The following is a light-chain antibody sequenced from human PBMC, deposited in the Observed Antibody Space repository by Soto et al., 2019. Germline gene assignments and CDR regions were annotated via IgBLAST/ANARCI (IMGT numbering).Light chain of an antibody. CDR1: SSDVGGYNY. V-gene: IGLV2-14*01. J-gene: IGLJ2*01. CDR3: SSYTSSSTPHVV. Sequence: QSALTQPASVSGSPGQSITISCTGTSSDVGGYNYVSWYQQHPGKAPKLMIYDVSNRPSGVSNRFSGSKSGNTASLTISGLQSEDEADYYCSSYTSSSTPHVVFGGGTQLTVL. CDR2: DVS.